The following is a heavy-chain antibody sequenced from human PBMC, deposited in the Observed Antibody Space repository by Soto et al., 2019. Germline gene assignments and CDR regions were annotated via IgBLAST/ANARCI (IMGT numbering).Heavy chain of an antibody. D-gene: IGHD3-22*01. CDR2: INHSGST. Sequence: PSETLSLTCAVYGGSFSGYYWSWIRQPPGKGLEWIGEINHSGSTNYNPSLKSRVTISVDTSKNQFSLKLSSVTAADTAVYYCAREGPRGYYDSSGYYQPSEYWGQGTLVTISS. J-gene: IGHJ4*02. CDR3: AREGPRGYYDSSGYYQPSEY. CDR1: GGSFSGYY. V-gene: IGHV4-34*01.